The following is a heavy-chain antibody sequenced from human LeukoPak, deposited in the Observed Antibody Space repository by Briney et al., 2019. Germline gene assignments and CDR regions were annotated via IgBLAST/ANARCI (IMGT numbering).Heavy chain of an antibody. V-gene: IGHV4-4*07. CDR2: IYTSGST. D-gene: IGHD1-7*01. CDR1: GGSISSYY. CDR3: ARGNWNYASFWFDP. J-gene: IGHJ5*02. Sequence: SETLSLTXTVSGGSISSYYWGWIRQPAGKGLEWIGRIYTSGSTNYNPSLKSRVTMSVDTSKNQFSLKLSSVTAADTAVYYCARGNWNYASFWFDPWGQGTLVTVSS.